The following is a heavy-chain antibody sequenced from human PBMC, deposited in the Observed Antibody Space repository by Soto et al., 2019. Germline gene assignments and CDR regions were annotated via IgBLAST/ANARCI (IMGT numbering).Heavy chain of an antibody. J-gene: IGHJ5*02. CDR1: GYSFTSYW. CDR2: IYPGDSDT. CDR3: ARVYYDFWSGSLQTGRVRRRVGYNWFDP. V-gene: IGHV5-51*01. D-gene: IGHD3-3*01. Sequence: GESLKISCKGSGYSFTSYWIGWVRQMPGKGLEWMGIIYPGDSDTRYSPSFQGQVTISADKSISTAYLRWGSLKASDTAMYYCARVYYDFWSGSLQTGRVRRRVGYNWFDPWGQGTLVTVSS.